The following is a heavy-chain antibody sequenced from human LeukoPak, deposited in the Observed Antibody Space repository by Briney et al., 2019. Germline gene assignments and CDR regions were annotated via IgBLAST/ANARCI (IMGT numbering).Heavy chain of an antibody. V-gene: IGHV4-34*01. CDR3: ARDEPYYDSSGYYSDTPVRYYYYMDV. J-gene: IGHJ6*03. D-gene: IGHD3-22*01. CDR1: GGSISSYY. CDR2: INHSGST. Sequence: SETLSLTCTVSGGSISSYYWSWIRQPPGKGLEWIGEINHSGSTNYNPSLKSRVTISVDTSKNQFSLKLSSVTAADTAVYYCARDEPYYDSSGYYSDTPVRYYYYMDVWGKGTTVTVSS.